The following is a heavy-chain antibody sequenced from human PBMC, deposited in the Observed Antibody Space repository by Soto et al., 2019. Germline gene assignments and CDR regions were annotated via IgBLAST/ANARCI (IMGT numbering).Heavy chain of an antibody. J-gene: IGHJ4*02. D-gene: IGHD6-6*01. CDR3: AREGGGKIVEYSSSTPFDF. V-gene: IGHV3-33*01. Sequence: QVQLVESGGGVVQPGRSLRLSCAASGFFFSGYGMHWVRQAPGKGLEWVAVTWYDGSNKYYADSVKGRFTISRDNSKNTVYLQMNRLRVEDTAVYYCAREGGGKIVEYSSSTPFDFWGQGTLVTVSS. CDR1: GFFFSGYG. CDR2: TWYDGSNK.